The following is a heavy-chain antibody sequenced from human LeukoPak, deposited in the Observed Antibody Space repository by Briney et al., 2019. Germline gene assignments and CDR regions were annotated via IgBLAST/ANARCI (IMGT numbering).Heavy chain of an antibody. V-gene: IGHV4-59*08. CDR2: IYYSGST. D-gene: IGHD3-9*01. CDR1: GGSFSGYY. Sequence: SETLSLTCAVYGGSFSGYYWSWIRQPPGKGLEWIGYIYYSGSTNYNPSLKSRVTISVDTSKNQFSLKLSSVTAADTAVYYCARHPPEFDWLSPFDYWGQGTLVTVSS. CDR3: ARHPPEFDWLSPFDY. J-gene: IGHJ4*02.